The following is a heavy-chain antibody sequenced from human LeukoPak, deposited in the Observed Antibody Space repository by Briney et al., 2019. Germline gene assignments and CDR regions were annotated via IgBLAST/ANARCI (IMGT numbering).Heavy chain of an antibody. CDR2: VSGSGGST. V-gene: IGHV3-23*01. Sequence: GGSLRLSCAASGYTFSSYAMSWVRQAPGKGLEWVSAVSGSGGSTYYADSVKGRFTISRDNSKNTLYLQMNSLRAEDTAVYYCAKDWVASSWFNWFDPWGQGTLVTVSS. CDR1: GYTFSSYA. J-gene: IGHJ5*02. CDR3: AKDWVASSWFNWFDP. D-gene: IGHD6-13*01.